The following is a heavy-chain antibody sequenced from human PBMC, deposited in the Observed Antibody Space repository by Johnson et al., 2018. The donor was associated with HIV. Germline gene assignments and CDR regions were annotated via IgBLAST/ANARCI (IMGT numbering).Heavy chain of an antibody. V-gene: IGHV3-7*01. D-gene: IGHD1-1*01. Sequence: VQLVESGGGLVQPGGSLRLSCAASGFTFSSYWMSWVRQAPGKGLAWVANIKHDGSEKYYVDSVKGRFTISRDNAKNSLYLQMNSLRAKDTAVYYCARGDGYRRAFDIWGQGTMVTVSS. J-gene: IGHJ3*02. CDR1: GFTFSSYW. CDR2: IKHDGSEK. CDR3: ARGDGYRRAFDI.